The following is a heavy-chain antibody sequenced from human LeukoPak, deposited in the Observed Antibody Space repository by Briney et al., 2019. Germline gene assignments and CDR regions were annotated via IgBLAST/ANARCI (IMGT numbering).Heavy chain of an antibody. CDR3: ATSPRKGFEWLLRFDY. V-gene: IGHV1-24*01. CDR1: GYTLTELS. CDR2: FDPEDGET. Sequence: GASVKVSCKVSGYTLTELSMHWVRQAPGKGLEWMGGFDPEDGETIYAQKFQGRVTMTEDTSTDTAYMELSSLRSEDTAVYYCATSPRKGFEWLLRFDYWGQGTLVTVSS. D-gene: IGHD3-9*01. J-gene: IGHJ4*02.